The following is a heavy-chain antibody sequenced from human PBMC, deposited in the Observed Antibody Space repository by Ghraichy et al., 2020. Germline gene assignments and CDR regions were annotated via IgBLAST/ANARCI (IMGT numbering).Heavy chain of an antibody. J-gene: IGHJ4*02. V-gene: IGHV3-23*01. Sequence: GESLNISCAASGFTFSSYAMSWVRQAPGKGLEWVSAISGSGGSTYYADSVKGRFTISRDNSKNTLYLQMNSLRAEDTAVYYCAKDRKYCGGDCYLYYFDYWGQGTLVTVSS. D-gene: IGHD2-21*02. CDR2: ISGSGGST. CDR1: GFTFSSYA. CDR3: AKDRKYCGGDCYLYYFDY.